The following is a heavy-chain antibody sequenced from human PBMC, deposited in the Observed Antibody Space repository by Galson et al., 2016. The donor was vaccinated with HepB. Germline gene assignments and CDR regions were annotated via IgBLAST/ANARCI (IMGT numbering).Heavy chain of an antibody. CDR2: IWYDGSRK. Sequence: SLRLSCAASGFPFSSYGIHWVRQAPGKGLEGVAVIWYDGSRKYYVDSVRGRFTISRDNFENMVSLQMNSLRAEDTAVYYCARDRRSGSYGDDFHIWGQGTMVTVSS. D-gene: IGHD1-26*01. V-gene: IGHV3-33*01. J-gene: IGHJ3*02. CDR3: ARDRRSGSYGDDFHI. CDR1: GFPFSSYG.